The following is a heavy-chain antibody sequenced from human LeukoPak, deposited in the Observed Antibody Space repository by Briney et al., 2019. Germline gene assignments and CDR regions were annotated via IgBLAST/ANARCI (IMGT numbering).Heavy chain of an antibody. D-gene: IGHD5-18*01. CDR1: GGSISRYY. V-gene: IGHV4-59*01. CDR2: IYYSGST. Sequence: SETLSLTCTVSGGSISRYYWSWIRQPPGKGLEWIGYIYYSGSTNYNPSLKSRVTISVDTSKNQFSVKLSSVHAADTAVYYCARGGTAMVPYWYFDLWGRGTLVTVSS. CDR3: ARGGTAMVPYWYFDL. J-gene: IGHJ2*01.